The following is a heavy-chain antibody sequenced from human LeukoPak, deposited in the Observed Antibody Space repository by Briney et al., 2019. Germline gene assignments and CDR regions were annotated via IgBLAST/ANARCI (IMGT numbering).Heavy chain of an antibody. V-gene: IGHV3-30*03. CDR3: ARGGYCSRGSCSHVFDY. D-gene: IGHD2-15*01. Sequence: PGRSLRFSCAASGFTFSSYGMPWVRQAPGKGLEWVALMSYDGSTKYYADSVKGRFTVSRDTSQNALSLLMSSLRTEDTALYYCARGGYCSRGSCSHVFDYWGPGTLVTVSS. CDR1: GFTFSSYG. CDR2: MSYDGSTK. J-gene: IGHJ4*02.